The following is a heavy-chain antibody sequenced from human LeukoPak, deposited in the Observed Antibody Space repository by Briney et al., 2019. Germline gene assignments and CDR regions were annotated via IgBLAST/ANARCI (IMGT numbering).Heavy chain of an antibody. Sequence: GASVKVSCKASGYTFTSYDINWVRQATGQGLEWMGWINPHSGATNYAQKFQGRVTMTRDTSISTAYMELSRLRFDDTAVYYCARGATSEAVNIIEPAQTHDFWGQGTLVTVSS. D-gene: IGHD4-17*01. J-gene: IGHJ4*02. V-gene: IGHV1-2*02. CDR3: ARGATSEAVNIIEPAQTHDF. CDR1: GYTFTSYD. CDR2: INPHSGAT.